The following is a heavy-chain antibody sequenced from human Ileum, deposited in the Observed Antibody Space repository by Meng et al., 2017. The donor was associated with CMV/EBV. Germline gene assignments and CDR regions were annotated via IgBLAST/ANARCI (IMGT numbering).Heavy chain of an antibody. D-gene: IGHD3-10*01. Sequence: QVQLVQSGNEVKKPGASVKVSCKASGYTFTSYGISWVRQAPGQGLEWMGWISTYNGNTNYAQKVQGRVTMTTDTSTTTVYMELRSLRSDDTAVYYCARGRAYGSGSYLPDYWGQGTLVTVSS. J-gene: IGHJ4*02. CDR1: GYTFTSYG. V-gene: IGHV1-18*01. CDR2: ISTYNGNT. CDR3: ARGRAYGSGSYLPDY.